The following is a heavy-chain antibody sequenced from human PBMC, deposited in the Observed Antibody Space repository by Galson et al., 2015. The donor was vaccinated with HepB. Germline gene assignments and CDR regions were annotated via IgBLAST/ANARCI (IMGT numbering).Heavy chain of an antibody. J-gene: IGHJ3*02. CDR1: GFTFSSYA. D-gene: IGHD2-15*01. Sequence: SLRLSCAASGFTFSSYAMHWVRQAPGKGLEWVAVISYDGSNKYYADSVKGRFTISRDNSKNTLYLQMNSLRAEDTGVYYCAREGYCSGGSCYGAFDIWGQGTMVTVSS. CDR2: ISYDGSNK. CDR3: AREGYCSGGSCYGAFDI. V-gene: IGHV3-30-3*01.